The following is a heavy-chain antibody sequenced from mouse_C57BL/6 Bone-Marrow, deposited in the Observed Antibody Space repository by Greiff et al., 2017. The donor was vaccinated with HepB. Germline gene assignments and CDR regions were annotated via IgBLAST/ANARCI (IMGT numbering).Heavy chain of an antibody. V-gene: IGHV1-82*01. D-gene: IGHD1-1*01. CDR2: IYPGDGDT. CDR1: GYAFSSSW. J-gene: IGHJ2*01. CDR3: ARRPLITTVVAPYFDY. Sequence: ESGPELVKPGASVKISCKASGYAFSSSWMNWVKQRPGKGLEWIGRIYPGDGDTNYNGKFKGKATLTADKSSSTAYMQLSSLTSEDSAVYFCARRPLITTVVAPYFDYWGQGTTLTVSS.